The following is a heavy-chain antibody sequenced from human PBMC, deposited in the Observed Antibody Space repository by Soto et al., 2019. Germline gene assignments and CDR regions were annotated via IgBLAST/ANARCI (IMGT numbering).Heavy chain of an antibody. CDR3: AKERGVLDAFDI. Sequence: QVELVESGGGVGQPGTSLRLSCAASGFTSSSFVIHWVRQAPGKGLEWLAVISSDGNNQYYADSVKGRFTISRDNSKKTLYLQVNSLRAEETAVYFCAKERGVLDAFDIWGQGTMVTVS. D-gene: IGHD3-10*01. CDR1: GFTSSSFV. J-gene: IGHJ3*02. V-gene: IGHV3-30*18. CDR2: ISSDGNNQ.